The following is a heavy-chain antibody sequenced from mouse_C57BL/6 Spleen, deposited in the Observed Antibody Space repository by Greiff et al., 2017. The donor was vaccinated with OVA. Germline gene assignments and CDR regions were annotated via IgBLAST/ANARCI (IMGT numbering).Heavy chain of an antibody. J-gene: IGHJ2*01. CDR3: ARGGFFDY. CDR2: IHPSDSYT. Sequence: VQLQQPGAELVKPGASVKVSCKASGYTFTSYWMHWVKQRPGQGLEWIGRIHPSDSYTNYNQKFKGKSTLTVDKSSSTSYMQLSSLTSEDSAVYYCARGGFFDYWGQGTTLTVSS. V-gene: IGHV1-74*01. CDR1: GYTFTSYW.